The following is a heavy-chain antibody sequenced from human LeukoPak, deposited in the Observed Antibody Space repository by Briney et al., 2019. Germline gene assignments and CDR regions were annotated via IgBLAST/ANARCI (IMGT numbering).Heavy chain of an antibody. CDR1: GGSLSGYY. J-gene: IGHJ4*02. Sequence: SETLSLTCAVYGGSLSGYYWSWIRQPPGKWLEWIGEINHSGSTNYNPSLKSRVTISVDTSKNQFSLKLSSVTAADTAVYYCARGRYNWNVIYYFDYWGQGALVTVSS. CDR3: ARGRYNWNVIYYFDY. D-gene: IGHD1-20*01. CDR2: INHSGST. V-gene: IGHV4-34*01.